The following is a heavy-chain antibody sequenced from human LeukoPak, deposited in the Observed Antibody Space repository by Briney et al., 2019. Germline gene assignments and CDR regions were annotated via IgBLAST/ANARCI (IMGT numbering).Heavy chain of an antibody. CDR1: GFTFSSYG. J-gene: IGHJ6*02. Sequence: PGGSLRLSCAASGFTFSSYGMHWVRQAPGKGLEWVAVISYDGSNKYYADSVKGRFTISRDNSKNTLYLQMNSLRAEDTAVYYCAKAGRCSSTSCYRNYYYYYGMDVWGQGTTVTVSS. V-gene: IGHV3-30*18. D-gene: IGHD2-2*01. CDR3: AKAGRCSSTSCYRNYYYYYGMDV. CDR2: ISYDGSNK.